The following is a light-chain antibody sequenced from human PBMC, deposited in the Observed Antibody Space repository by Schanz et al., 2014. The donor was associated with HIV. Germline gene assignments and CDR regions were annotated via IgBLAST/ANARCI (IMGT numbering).Light chain of an antibody. Sequence: QSVLTQPPSASGTPGQRVTISCSGISSKLGQNLISWYQHLPGTAPKLLIYNDNRRPSGVPDRFSGSKSGTSASLAISELQSEDEGDYICATCDGSLLLFGGGTKVTVL. CDR1: SSKLGQNL. J-gene: IGLJ2*01. V-gene: IGLV1-44*01. CDR3: ATCDGSLLL. CDR2: NDN.